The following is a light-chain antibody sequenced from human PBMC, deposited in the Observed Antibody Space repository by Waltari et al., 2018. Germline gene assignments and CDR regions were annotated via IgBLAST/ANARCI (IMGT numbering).Light chain of an antibody. V-gene: IGKV1-5*03. CDR1: ESIHSW. CDR3: QQYNRHSPYT. Sequence: DIQMTQSPSTLSASVGARVTIPFRANESIHSWLAWYQQRPGKAPKLLIYNASSLQSGVPASISGSGSGTEFSRTSSSLQPDDFATYYCQQYNRHSPYTFGQGTQTGDQT. CDR2: NAS. J-gene: IGKJ2*01.